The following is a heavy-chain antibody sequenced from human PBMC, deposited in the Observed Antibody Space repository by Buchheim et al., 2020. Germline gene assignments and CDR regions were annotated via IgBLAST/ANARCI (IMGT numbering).Heavy chain of an antibody. Sequence: QLQLQESGPGLVKPSETLSLTCTVSGGSISSSSYYWGWIRQPPGKGLEWIGSIYYSGSTYYNPSLKSRVTLSVETSKNQFSLKLSSVTAADTAVYYCASLGGYSYGETYYYYGMDVWGQGTT. J-gene: IGHJ6*02. CDR3: ASLGGYSYGETYYYYGMDV. CDR1: GGSISSSSYY. D-gene: IGHD5-18*01. CDR2: IYYSGST. V-gene: IGHV4-39*01.